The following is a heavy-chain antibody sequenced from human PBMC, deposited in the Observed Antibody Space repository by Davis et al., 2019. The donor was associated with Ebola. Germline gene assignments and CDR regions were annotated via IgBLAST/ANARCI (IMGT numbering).Heavy chain of an antibody. V-gene: IGHV1-8*03. CDR2: MNPNSGDT. CDR3: ATTPGNGDYEV. J-gene: IGHJ4*02. D-gene: IGHD4-17*01. Sequence: ASVKVSCKASGYTFTSYDINWVRQATGQGLEWMGWMNPNSGDTGYAQNFQGRVTITRNTSISTAYMELSSLRSEDTAVYYCATTPGNGDYEVWGQGTLVTVSS. CDR1: GYTFTSYD.